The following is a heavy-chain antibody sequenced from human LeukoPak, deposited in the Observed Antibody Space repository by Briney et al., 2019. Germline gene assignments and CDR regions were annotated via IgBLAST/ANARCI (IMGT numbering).Heavy chain of an antibody. Sequence: GASVKVSCKASGYTFTGYYMHWVRQAPGQGLEWMGWINPNSGGTNYAQKFQGRVTMTRETSISTAYMDLRRLRSDDTAVYYCAREVGGSGYYDSSGYYLGYFDYWGQGTLVTVSS. CDR3: AREVGGSGYYDSSGYYLGYFDY. CDR1: GYTFTGYY. D-gene: IGHD3-22*01. V-gene: IGHV1-2*02. CDR2: INPNSGGT. J-gene: IGHJ4*02.